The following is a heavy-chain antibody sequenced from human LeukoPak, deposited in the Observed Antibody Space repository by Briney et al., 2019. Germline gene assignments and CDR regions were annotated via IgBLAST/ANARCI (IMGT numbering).Heavy chain of an antibody. D-gene: IGHD5-18*01. J-gene: IGHJ4*02. Sequence: QAGGSLRLSCAASGFTFSSSAMSWVRQAPGKGLEWVASINPDGNKKYSADSVKGRFTISRDNAENSLYLQMNSLRVEDTAFYYCARDLAYSRLDYWGQGMLVTVSS. V-gene: IGHV3-7*01. CDR3: ARDLAYSRLDY. CDR2: INPDGNKK. CDR1: GFTFSSSA.